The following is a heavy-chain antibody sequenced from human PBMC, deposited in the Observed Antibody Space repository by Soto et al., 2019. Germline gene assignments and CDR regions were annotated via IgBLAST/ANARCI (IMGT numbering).Heavy chain of an antibody. CDR2: IYYTGST. V-gene: IGHV4-59*01. Sequence: QVQLQESGPGLVKPSETLSLTCTVSGGSISSYYWIWIRQPPGKGLEWIGYIYYTGSTKYNPSLKSRVTISLDTSQNQFSLKLSSATAADTAVYYCARAYSSSWYPDAFDIWGQGTMVTVSS. J-gene: IGHJ3*02. D-gene: IGHD6-13*01. CDR1: GGSISSYY. CDR3: ARAYSSSWYPDAFDI.